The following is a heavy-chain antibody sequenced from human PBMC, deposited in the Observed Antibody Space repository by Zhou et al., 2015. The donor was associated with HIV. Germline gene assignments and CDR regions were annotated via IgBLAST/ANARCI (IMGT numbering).Heavy chain of an antibody. Sequence: QVQLVQSGAEVKKPGSSVKVSCKGSGGTFSSHGISWVRQAPGQGLEWMGAIIPRFGTTNLAPNFQGRVTITADESTSTVYMDLSSLRSEDTAVYYCASGRLGDLSFVSIDYWGQGTLVTVSS. CDR1: GGTFSSHG. V-gene: IGHV1-69*01. CDR2: IIPRFGTT. J-gene: IGHJ4*02. CDR3: ASGRLGDLSFVSIDY. D-gene: IGHD3-16*02.